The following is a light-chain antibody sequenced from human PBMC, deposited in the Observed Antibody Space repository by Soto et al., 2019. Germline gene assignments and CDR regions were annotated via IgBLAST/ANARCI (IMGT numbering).Light chain of an antibody. V-gene: IGLV2-23*02. CDR2: EVS. CDR3: CSYAGSSTLRV. J-gene: IGLJ1*01. Sequence: QSALTQPASVSGSPGQSITISCTGTSSDVGSYNLVSWYQQHPGKAPKLMIYEVSKRPSGVSNRFSGSKSGNTASLTISGLQAEDEADYYCCSYAGSSTLRVFGTGTKSPS. CDR1: SSDVGSYNL.